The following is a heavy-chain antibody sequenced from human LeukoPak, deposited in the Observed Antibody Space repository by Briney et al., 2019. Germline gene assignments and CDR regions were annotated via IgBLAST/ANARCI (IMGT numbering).Heavy chain of an antibody. Sequence: PGGSLRLSCEASGFTFSNYWMSWVRQAPGKGLEWMANVKPDGSEEYYVDSVKGRFTISRDNAKNSLYLRINSLRVEDTAVYYCARVIVSTIAGLDSWGQGILATVSS. D-gene: IGHD5/OR15-5a*01. J-gene: IGHJ5*01. CDR1: GFTFSNYW. CDR2: VKPDGSEE. V-gene: IGHV3-7*04. CDR3: ARVIVSTIAGLDS.